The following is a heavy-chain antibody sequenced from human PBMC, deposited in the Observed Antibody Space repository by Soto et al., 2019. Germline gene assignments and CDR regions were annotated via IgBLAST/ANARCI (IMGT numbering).Heavy chain of an antibody. J-gene: IGHJ5*01. Sequence: EVQLVESGGGLVKPGGSLRLSCAASGFTFSRYGMNWLRQAPGKWLEWVASISSSTSYVYYADSVKGRFSTSRDNAKNILYLEMYALRTEDTAVYYCARDPSEGRVGNWFESWGQGTLVTVSS. V-gene: IGHV3-21*06. CDR1: GFTFSRYG. CDR2: ISSSTSYV. CDR3: ARDPSEGRVGNWFES. D-gene: IGHD2-2*01.